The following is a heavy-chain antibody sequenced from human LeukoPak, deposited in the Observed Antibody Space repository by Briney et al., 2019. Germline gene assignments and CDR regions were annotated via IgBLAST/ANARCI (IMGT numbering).Heavy chain of an antibody. Sequence: GGSLRLSCAASGFSFSRFGMHWVRQAPGKGLEWVALTSNQGNNIDYVNSVRGRFTISRDNSKSTLYLQMNSLRPEDTAIYYCVRDRYSGNYRQAGTFAYWGQGTLVAVSS. CDR2: TSNQGNNI. D-gene: IGHD1-26*01. J-gene: IGHJ4*02. V-gene: IGHV3-30*03. CDR3: VRDRYSGNYRQAGTFAY. CDR1: GFSFSRFG.